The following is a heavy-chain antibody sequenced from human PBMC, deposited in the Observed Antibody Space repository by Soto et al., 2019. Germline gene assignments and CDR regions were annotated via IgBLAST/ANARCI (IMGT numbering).Heavy chain of an antibody. CDR1: GFTFSSYA. CDR2: ISHGGSNK. Sequence: PGGSLRLSCAASGFTFSSYAMHWVRQAPGKGLEWVAVISHGGSNKYYADSVKGRFTISRDNSKDTLYLQMNSLRAEDTAVYYCARERYCSGGSCYFRTPSRWFDPWGQGTLVTVSS. J-gene: IGHJ5*02. CDR3: ARERYCSGGSCYFRTPSRWFDP. D-gene: IGHD2-15*01. V-gene: IGHV3-30-3*01.